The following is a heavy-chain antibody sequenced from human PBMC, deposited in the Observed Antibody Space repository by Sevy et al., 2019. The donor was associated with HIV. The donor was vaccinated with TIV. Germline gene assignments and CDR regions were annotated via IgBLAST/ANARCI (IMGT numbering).Heavy chain of an antibody. Sequence: GESLKISCAASGFTFSNAWMSWVRQAPGKGLEWVGRIKGKIYDGTIDYAAPVKGRFSISRDDSKNTLYLQMNGLKTEDTAVYYCTTASWSQEDYYNYWGQGTLVTVSS. J-gene: IGHJ4*02. CDR2: IKGKIYDGTI. D-gene: IGHD6-13*01. CDR1: GFTFSNAW. CDR3: TTASWSQEDYYNY. V-gene: IGHV3-15*01.